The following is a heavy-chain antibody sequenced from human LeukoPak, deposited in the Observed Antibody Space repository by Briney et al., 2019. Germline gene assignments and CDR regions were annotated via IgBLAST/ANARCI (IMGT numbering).Heavy chain of an antibody. Sequence: PSETLSLTCTVSGGSISGYYWSWIRQPPGKGLEWIGYIYYSGSTNYNPSLKSRVTISVDTSKNQFSLKLSSVTAADTAVYYCARAPYCSSTSCYLLWFDPSRQGTLVTVSS. CDR1: GGSISGYY. CDR3: ARAPYCSSTSCYLLWFDP. J-gene: IGHJ5*02. CDR2: IYYSGST. V-gene: IGHV4-59*01. D-gene: IGHD2-2*01.